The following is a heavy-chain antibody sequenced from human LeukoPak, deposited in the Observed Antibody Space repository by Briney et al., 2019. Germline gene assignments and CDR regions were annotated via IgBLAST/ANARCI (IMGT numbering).Heavy chain of an antibody. CDR3: ARLGTYWSNYYFEY. Sequence: GESLKISCQGSGYSFTTYWLAWVRQMPGKGLEWMGVIYRGGSDIRYSPSFQGQVTISADKSINTAYLQWSSLKASDTAMYYCARLGTYWSNYYFEYWGQGTLVTVSS. J-gene: IGHJ4*02. V-gene: IGHV5-51*01. CDR1: GYSFTTYW. CDR2: IYRGGSDI. D-gene: IGHD3-10*01.